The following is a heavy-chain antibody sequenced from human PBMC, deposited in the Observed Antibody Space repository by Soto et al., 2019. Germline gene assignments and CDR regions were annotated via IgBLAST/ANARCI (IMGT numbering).Heavy chain of an antibody. J-gene: IGHJ4*02. Sequence: ASVKVSCKASGYTFTGYYMHWVRQAPGQGLEWMGWINPNSGGTNYAQKFQGWVTMTRDTSTSTAYMELSRLRSDDTAVYYCARVSGYDPRAFDYWGQGTLVTVSS. V-gene: IGHV1-2*04. D-gene: IGHD5-12*01. CDR2: INPNSGGT. CDR3: ARVSGYDPRAFDY. CDR1: GYTFTGYY.